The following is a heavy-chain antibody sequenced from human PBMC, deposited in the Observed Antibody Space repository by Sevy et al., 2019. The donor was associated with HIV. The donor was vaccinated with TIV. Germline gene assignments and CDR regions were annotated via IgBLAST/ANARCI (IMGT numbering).Heavy chain of an antibody. CDR2: ISGSGGST. CDR1: GFTFSSYA. V-gene: IGHV3-23*01. CDR3: AKAPGNLWFGEKYFDY. J-gene: IGHJ4*02. Sequence: GGSLRLSCAASGFTFSSYAMSWVRQAPGKGLEWVSAISGSGGSTYYADSVKGRFTISRDNSKNTLYLQMNSLRAEDTAVYYCAKAPGNLWFGEKYFDYWGQGTLFTVSS. D-gene: IGHD3-10*01.